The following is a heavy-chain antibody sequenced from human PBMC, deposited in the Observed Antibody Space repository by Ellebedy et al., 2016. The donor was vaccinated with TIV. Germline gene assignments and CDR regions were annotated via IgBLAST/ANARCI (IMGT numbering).Heavy chain of an antibody. Sequence: SGPTLVKPTQTLTLTCTFSGFSLSTTGVGVGWIRQPPGKALEWLALIYWNDDKRDSPSLKSRLTITKDTSKNQVVLTLTNMDPVDTATYYCAHRKVDYFDRSGYYYTDAFDIWGQGTMVTVSS. D-gene: IGHD3-22*01. J-gene: IGHJ3*02. CDR3: AHRKVDYFDRSGYYYTDAFDI. V-gene: IGHV2-5*01. CDR2: IYWNDDK. CDR1: GFSLSTTGVG.